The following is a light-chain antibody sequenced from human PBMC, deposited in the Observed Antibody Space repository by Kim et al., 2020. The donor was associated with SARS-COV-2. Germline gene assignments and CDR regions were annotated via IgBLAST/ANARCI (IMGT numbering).Light chain of an antibody. V-gene: IGLV3-21*04. Sequence: SYELTQPPSVSVAPGKTARITCGGNNIGSKSVHWYQQKSGQAPVLVIYYDSDRPSGIPERFSGSNSGNTATLTISRVEAGDEADYYCQVWASSSDHYVFG. CDR3: QVWASSSDHYV. J-gene: IGLJ1*01. CDR1: NIGSKS. CDR2: YDS.